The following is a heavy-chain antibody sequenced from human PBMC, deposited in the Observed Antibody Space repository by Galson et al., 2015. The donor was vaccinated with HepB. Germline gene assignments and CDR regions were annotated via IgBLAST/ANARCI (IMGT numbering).Heavy chain of an antibody. J-gene: IGHJ2*01. Sequence: SLRLSCAASGFIFEDHYMTWIRQRPGQGLDWVSYISGSGNYVNYAESVKGRSTISRGQTSVHLQMNSLRDDDTAVYYCARRVRASALDWYFDLWGRGTLVT. CDR3: ARRVRASALDWYFDL. CDR2: ISGSGNYV. V-gene: IGHV3-11*03. CDR1: GFIFEDHY.